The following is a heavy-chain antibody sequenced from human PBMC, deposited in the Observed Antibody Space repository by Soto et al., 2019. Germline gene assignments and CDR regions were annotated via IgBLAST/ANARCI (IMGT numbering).Heavy chain of an antibody. CDR2: ISWNSGSI. CDR3: AKATYYDDSSGYRHAEYFQH. CDR1: GFTFDDYA. D-gene: IGHD3-22*01. Sequence: GGSLRLSCAASGFTFDDYAMYWVRQAPGKGLEWVSGISWNSGSIGYADSVKGRFTISRDNAKNSLYLQMNSLRAEDAALYYCAKATYYDDSSGYRHAEYFQHWGQGTLVTVSS. V-gene: IGHV3-9*01. J-gene: IGHJ1*01.